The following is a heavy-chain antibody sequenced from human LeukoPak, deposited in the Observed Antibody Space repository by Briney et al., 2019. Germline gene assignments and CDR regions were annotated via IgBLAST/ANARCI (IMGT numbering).Heavy chain of an antibody. J-gene: IGHJ4*02. V-gene: IGHV2-70*11. D-gene: IGHD3-9*01. Sequence: SGPTLVKPTQTLTLTCTFSGFSLSTSRMCVSWIRQPPGKALEWLARIDWDDDKYYSTSLKTRVTISKDTSNNQVVLTMTNMDPVDTATYYCARTRSATGNYYLDQWGQGTLVTVSS. CDR1: GFSLSTSRMC. CDR2: IDWDDDK. CDR3: ARTRSATGNYYLDQ.